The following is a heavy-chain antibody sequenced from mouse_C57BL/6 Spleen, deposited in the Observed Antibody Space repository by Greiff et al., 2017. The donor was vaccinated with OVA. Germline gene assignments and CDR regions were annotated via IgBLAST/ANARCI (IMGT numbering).Heavy chain of an antibody. D-gene: IGHD2-4*01. Sequence: EVMLVESGGGLVKPGGSLKLSCAASGFTFSDYGMHWVRQAPEKGLEWVAYISSGSSTIYYADTVKGRFTISRDNAKNTLFLQMTSLRSEDTAMYYCARKVYDYHGPDVWGTGTTVTVSS. CDR2: ISSGSSTI. CDR1: GFTFSDYG. V-gene: IGHV5-17*01. J-gene: IGHJ1*03. CDR3: ARKVYDYHGPDV.